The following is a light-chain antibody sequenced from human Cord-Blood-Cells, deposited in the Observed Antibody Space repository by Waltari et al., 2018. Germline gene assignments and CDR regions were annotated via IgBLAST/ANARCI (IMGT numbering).Light chain of an antibody. CDR1: SPDVAGYNY. V-gene: IGLV2-14*01. J-gene: IGLJ3*02. CDR2: EVS. Sequence: QSALTQPASVSGSPGQSITTPCTGTSPDVAGYNYVSWYQQHPGNAPKLMIYEVSNRPSGVSNRFSGSKSGNTASLTISGLQAEDEADYYCSSYTSSSTWGFGGGTKLTVL. CDR3: SSYTSSSTWG.